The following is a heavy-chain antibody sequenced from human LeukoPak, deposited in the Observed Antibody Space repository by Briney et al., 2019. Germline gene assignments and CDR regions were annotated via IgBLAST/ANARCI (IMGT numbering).Heavy chain of an antibody. CDR3: AKSEGFNSNYVFDY. J-gene: IGHJ4*02. D-gene: IGHD4-11*01. Sequence: GGSLRLSCAASGFTFSTYAMNWVRQAPGKGLEWVSAISGSGGSTYYADSVKGRFTISRDNSKNTLYLQMNSLRVEDTAVYYCAKSEGFNSNYVFDYWGQGSLVTVSS. CDR2: ISGSGGST. CDR1: GFTFSTYA. V-gene: IGHV3-23*01.